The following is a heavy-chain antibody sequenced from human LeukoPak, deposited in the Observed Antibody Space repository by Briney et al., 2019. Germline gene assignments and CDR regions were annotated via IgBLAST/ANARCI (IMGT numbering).Heavy chain of an antibody. Sequence: SETLSLTCTVSGGSISSGSYYWSWIRQPAGKGLEWIGRIYTSGSTNYNPSLKSRVTISVDTSKNQFSLKLSSATAADTAVYYCARGTLYSSSWTGDYYYGMDVWGQGTTVTVSS. CDR2: IYTSGST. D-gene: IGHD6-13*01. CDR3: ARGTLYSSSWTGDYYYGMDV. J-gene: IGHJ6*02. CDR1: GGSISSGSYY. V-gene: IGHV4-61*02.